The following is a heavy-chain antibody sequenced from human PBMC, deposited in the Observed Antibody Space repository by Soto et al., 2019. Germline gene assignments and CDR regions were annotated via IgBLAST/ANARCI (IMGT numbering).Heavy chain of an antibody. J-gene: IGHJ6*03. CDR3: GNGYYYMEV. Sequence: GGSLRLSCAASGRSFSNYGMQWVRQAPGKGLEWVALISYDGSDKYYGDSVKGRITISRDNSKNTLYLQMNNLRAEDTAVYYSGNGYYYMEVWGKRTTVPVSS. CDR1: GRSFSNYG. V-gene: IGHV3-30*18. CDR2: ISYDGSDK.